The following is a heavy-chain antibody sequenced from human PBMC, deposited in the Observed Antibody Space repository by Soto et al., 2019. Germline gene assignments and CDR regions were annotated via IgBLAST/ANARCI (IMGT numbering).Heavy chain of an antibody. CDR2: IKNKANSYTT. Sequence: EVQLVESGGGLVQPEGSLRLSCAASGFTFSDHYMDWVRQAPGTGLEWVGRIKNKANSYTTEYAAPVKGRFIISRDDSKNSVFLQMNRLKTDDTAVYYCTRGRLGSSRASDDWGQGILVTVSA. J-gene: IGHJ4*02. D-gene: IGHD6-13*01. V-gene: IGHV3-72*01. CDR1: GFTFSDHY. CDR3: TRGRLGSSRASDD.